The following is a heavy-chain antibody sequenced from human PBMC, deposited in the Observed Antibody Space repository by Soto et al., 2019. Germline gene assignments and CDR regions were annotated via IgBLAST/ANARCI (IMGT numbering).Heavy chain of an antibody. CDR2: LDPSDSYT. CDR1: GCKIISDW. D-gene: IGHD1-26*01. J-gene: IGHJ6*02. Sequence: GEPLKISYKASGCKIISDWITWVSKMPGKGLEWMGRLDPSDSYTNHSPSFQGRFTISRDNAKNSLYLQMDSLRAEDTAVYFCARFDLSVSYFNMDVWGQGTTVTVSS. V-gene: IGHV5-10-1*01. CDR3: ARFDLSVSYFNMDV.